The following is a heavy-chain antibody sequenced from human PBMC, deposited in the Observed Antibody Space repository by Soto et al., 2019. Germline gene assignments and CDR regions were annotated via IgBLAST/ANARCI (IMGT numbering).Heavy chain of an antibody. J-gene: IGHJ6*02. Sequence: WASVKVSCKASGYTFTGYYMHWVRQAPGQGLEWMGWINPNSGGTNYAQKFQGRVTMTRDTSISTAYMELSRLRSDDTAVYYCARNYQLLSSYYYGMDVWGQGTTVTAP. D-gene: IGHD2-2*01. V-gene: IGHV1-2*02. CDR2: INPNSGGT. CDR1: GYTFTGYY. CDR3: ARNYQLLSSYYYGMDV.